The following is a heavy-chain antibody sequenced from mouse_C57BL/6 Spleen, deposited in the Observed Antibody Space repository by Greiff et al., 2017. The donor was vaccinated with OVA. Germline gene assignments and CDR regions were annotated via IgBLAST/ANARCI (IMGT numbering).Heavy chain of an antibody. Sequence: EVQLQESGPELVKPGASVKISCKASGYSFTGYYMNWVKQSPEKSLEWIGEINPSTGGTTYNQKFKAKATLTVDKSSSTAYMQLKSLTSEDSAVYYCARLRNDGYSVPYWGQGTLVTVSA. D-gene: IGHD2-3*01. CDR3: ARLRNDGYSVPY. V-gene: IGHV1-42*01. CDR1: GYSFTGYY. CDR2: INPSTGGT. J-gene: IGHJ3*01.